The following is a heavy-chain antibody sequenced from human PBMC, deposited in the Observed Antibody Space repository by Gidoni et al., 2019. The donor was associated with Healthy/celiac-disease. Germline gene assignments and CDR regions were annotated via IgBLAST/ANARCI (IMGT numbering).Heavy chain of an antibody. D-gene: IGHD2-15*01. CDR1: GFTFRGSA. V-gene: IGHV3-73*02. Sequence: VQLVESGGGLVQPGGSLKLSCAASGFTFRGSALHWVRQASGKGLEWVGRIRSKANSYATAYAASVKGRFTISRDDSKNTAYLQMNSLKTEDTAVYFCTRQYCSGGSCYYFFDYWGQGTLVTVSS. CDR3: TRQYCSGGSCYYFFDY. CDR2: IRSKANSYAT. J-gene: IGHJ4*02.